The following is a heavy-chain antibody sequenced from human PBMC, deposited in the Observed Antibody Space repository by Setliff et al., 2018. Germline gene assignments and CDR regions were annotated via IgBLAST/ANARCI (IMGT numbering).Heavy chain of an antibody. Sequence: PGESLKISCAASEFTFNSYTMNWVRQAPGKGLEWVSSISGSSNTIFYADSVKGRFAISRDNAENSLYLQMNSLRAEDTAVYYCARSESCGSTHCSPYDYWGQGTLVTVSS. CDR1: EFTFNSYT. D-gene: IGHD2-2*01. J-gene: IGHJ4*02. CDR2: ISGSSNTI. CDR3: ARSESCGSTHCSPYDY. V-gene: IGHV3-48*04.